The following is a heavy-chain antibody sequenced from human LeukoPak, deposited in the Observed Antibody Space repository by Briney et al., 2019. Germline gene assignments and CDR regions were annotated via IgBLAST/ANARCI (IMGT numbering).Heavy chain of an antibody. CDR3: ARGDGYYYDSSGYFY. D-gene: IGHD3-22*01. V-gene: IGHV1-8*01. Sequence: GASVKVSCKASGYTFTSYDINGVRQATGQGLEWMGWMNPNSGNTGYAQKFQGRVTMTRNTSLSTAYMELSSLRSEDTAVYYCARGDGYYYDSSGYFYWGQGTLVTVSS. CDR1: GYTFTSYD. CDR2: MNPNSGNT. J-gene: IGHJ4*02.